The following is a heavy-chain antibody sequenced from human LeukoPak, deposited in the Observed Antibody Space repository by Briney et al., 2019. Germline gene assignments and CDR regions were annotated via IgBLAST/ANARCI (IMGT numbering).Heavy chain of an antibody. Sequence: VASVKVSCKASGGTFSSHAISWVRQAPGQGLEWMGGLIPLFETPVYAQKFQGRVTILADESTDTSYLELTGLKSEDTAVYFCGRGREGASPWSGPLDYYYYYMDVWGKGTTVTVSS. J-gene: IGHJ6*03. CDR2: LIPLFETP. CDR3: GRGREGASPWSGPLDYYYYYMDV. CDR1: GGTFSSHA. V-gene: IGHV1-69*13. D-gene: IGHD3-3*01.